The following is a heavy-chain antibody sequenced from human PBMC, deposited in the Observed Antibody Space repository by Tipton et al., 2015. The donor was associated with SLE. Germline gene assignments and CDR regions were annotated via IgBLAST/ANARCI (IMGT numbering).Heavy chain of an antibody. CDR3: ARDRGGIAAPGLIGFDY. Sequence: QLVQSGAEVKKPGSSVKVSCKASGGTLSSYAINWVRQAPGQGLEWMGGIIPISGAANYAQKFQGRVSITADESTSTAYMELSSLRSEDPAGYYCARDRGGIAAPGLIGFDYWGQGTLVTVSS. J-gene: IGHJ4*02. CDR1: GGTLSSYA. V-gene: IGHV1-69*01. CDR2: IIPISGAA. D-gene: IGHD6-13*01.